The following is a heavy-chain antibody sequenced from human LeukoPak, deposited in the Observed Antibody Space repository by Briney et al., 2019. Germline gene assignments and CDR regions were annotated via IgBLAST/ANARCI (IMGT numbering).Heavy chain of an antibody. D-gene: IGHD1/OR15-1a*01. V-gene: IGHV4-59*01. Sequence: PSETLSLTCTVSGGSISSCYWSWIRQPPGKGLEWIGYIYYSGSTNYNPSLKSRVTISVDTSKNQFSLKLSSVTAADTAVYYCARVNKPRLGPDYFDYWGQGTLVTVSS. CDR2: IYYSGST. CDR1: GGSISSCY. CDR3: ARVNKPRLGPDYFDY. J-gene: IGHJ4*02.